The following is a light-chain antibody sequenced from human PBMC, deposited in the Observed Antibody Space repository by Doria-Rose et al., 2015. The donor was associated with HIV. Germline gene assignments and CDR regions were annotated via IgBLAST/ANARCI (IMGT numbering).Light chain of an antibody. V-gene: IGLV6-57*01. CDR3: QSYDSSTWV. Sequence: TRSSGSIASNYVQWYQQRPSSSPTTVIYEDNQRPSGVPDRFSGSIDSSSNSASLTISGLKTEDEADYYCQSYDSSTWVFGGGTKLTVL. CDR2: EDN. J-gene: IGLJ3*02. CDR1: SGSIASNY.